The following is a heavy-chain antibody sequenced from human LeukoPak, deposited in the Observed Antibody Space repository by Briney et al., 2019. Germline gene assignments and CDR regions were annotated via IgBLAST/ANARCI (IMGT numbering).Heavy chain of an antibody. CDR3: ATHLLVVITTLIY. CDR2: INPNSGGT. D-gene: IGHD3-22*01. Sequence: ASVKVSCKASGYTFTGYYMHWVRQAPGQGLEWMGWINPNSGGTNYAQKFQGRVTMTRDTSISTAYMELSRLRSDDTAVYYCATHLLVVITTLIYWGQGTLVTVSS. CDR1: GYTFTGYY. V-gene: IGHV1-2*02. J-gene: IGHJ4*02.